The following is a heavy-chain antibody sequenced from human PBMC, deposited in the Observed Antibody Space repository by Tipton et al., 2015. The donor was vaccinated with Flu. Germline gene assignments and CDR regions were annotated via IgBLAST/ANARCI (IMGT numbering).Heavy chain of an antibody. CDR2: IYHSGST. CDR3: ARHTGDSVRGVIDY. CDR1: GYSISSGYY. Sequence: TLSLTCAVPGYSISSGYYWGWVRQPPGKGLEWIGTIYHSGSTYYNPSLKGRLTMSVDTSKNQFSLKLSSVTAADTAVYYCARHTGDSVRGVIDYWGQGTLVTVSS. V-gene: IGHV4-38-2*01. J-gene: IGHJ4*02. D-gene: IGHD3-10*02.